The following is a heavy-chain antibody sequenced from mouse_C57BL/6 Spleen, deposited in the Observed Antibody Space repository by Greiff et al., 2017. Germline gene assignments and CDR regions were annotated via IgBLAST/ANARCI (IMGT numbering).Heavy chain of an antibody. CDR1: GYTFTDYY. CDR2: INPNNGGT. V-gene: IGHV1-26*01. CDR3: ARPTAQAYFDY. Sequence: EVQLQQSGPELVKPGASVKISCKASGYTFTDYYMNWVKQSHGKSLEWIGDINPNNGGTSYNQKFKGKATLTVDKSSSTAYMELRSLTSEDSAVYYCARPTAQAYFDYWGQGTTLTVSS. D-gene: IGHD3-2*02. J-gene: IGHJ2*01.